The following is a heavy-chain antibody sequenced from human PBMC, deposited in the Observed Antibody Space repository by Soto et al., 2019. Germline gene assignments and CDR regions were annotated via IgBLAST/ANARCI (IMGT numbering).Heavy chain of an antibody. CDR1: GFTFTRYS. CDR2: ISSTTNYI. Sequence: PGGSLRLSCAASGFTFTRYSMNWVRQAPGKGLEWVSSISSTTNYIYYGDSMKGRFTISKDNAKNSLYLEMNSLRAEDTAVYYCARESEDLTSNFDYWGQGTLVTVSS. J-gene: IGHJ4*02. CDR3: ARESEDLTSNFDY. V-gene: IGHV3-21*06.